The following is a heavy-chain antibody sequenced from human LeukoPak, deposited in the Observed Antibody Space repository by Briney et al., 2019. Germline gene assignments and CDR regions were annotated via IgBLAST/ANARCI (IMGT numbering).Heavy chain of an antibody. CDR3: ARDGGYCSSTSCYTHFGY. Sequence: SVKVSCKASGGTFSSYAISWVRQAPGQGLEWMGGIIPIFGTANYAQKFQGRVTITADESTSTAYMELSSLRSEDTAVYYCARDGGYCSSTSCYTHFGYWGQGTLVTISS. D-gene: IGHD2-2*02. CDR2: IIPIFGTA. CDR1: GGTFSSYA. V-gene: IGHV1-69*13. J-gene: IGHJ4*02.